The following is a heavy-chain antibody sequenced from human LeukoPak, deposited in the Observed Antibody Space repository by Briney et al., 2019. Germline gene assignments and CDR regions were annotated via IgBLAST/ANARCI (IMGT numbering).Heavy chain of an antibody. CDR3: ARVGDIVVAPDY. CDR2: ISAYNGNT. J-gene: IGHJ4*02. V-gene: IGHV1-18*01. D-gene: IGHD2-2*01. CDR1: GYTFTSYG. Sequence: GATVKISCKASGYTFTSYGISWVRQAPGQGLEWMGWISAYNGNTNYAQKLQGRVTMTTDTSTSTAYMELRSLRSDDTVVYYCARVGDIVVAPDYWGQGTLVTVSS.